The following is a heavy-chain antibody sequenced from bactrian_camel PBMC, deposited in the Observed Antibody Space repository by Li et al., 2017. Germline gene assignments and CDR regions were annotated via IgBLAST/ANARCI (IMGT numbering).Heavy chain of an antibody. D-gene: IGHD6*01. CDR1: QFTFSSSRSC. V-gene: IGHV3S53*01. J-gene: IGHJ6*01. Sequence: HVQLVESGGGSVQPGGSLRLSCAASQFTFSSSRSCMGWFRQAPGKEREAVATLDSDGSTTYTDSVKGRFTISQENAKNTVYLQMNSAKPEDTGMYICAADKLYGGTHPLARDFRYWGQGTQVTVS. CDR3: AADKLYGGTHPLARDFRY. CDR2: LDSDGST.